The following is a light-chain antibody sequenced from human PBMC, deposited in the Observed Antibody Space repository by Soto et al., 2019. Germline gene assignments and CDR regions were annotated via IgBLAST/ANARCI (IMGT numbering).Light chain of an antibody. J-gene: IGKJ5*01. CDR3: QQTDTTPIT. Sequence: DIQMTQSPSSLSASVGDRVTITCRASQTISTYLNWYQQKPGKAPRLLIYDASSLLSGVPSRFSGSGSGTDFTLTISSLQPEDFATYSCQQTDTTPITFGQGTRLAIK. CDR1: QTISTY. CDR2: DAS. V-gene: IGKV1-39*01.